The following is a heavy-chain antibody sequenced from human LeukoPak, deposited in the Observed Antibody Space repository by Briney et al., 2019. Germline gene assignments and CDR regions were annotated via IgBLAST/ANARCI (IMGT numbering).Heavy chain of an antibody. CDR3: AKTMGSGWSDAFDI. D-gene: IGHD6-19*01. Sequence: GRSLRLSCAASGFTFDDYAMHWVRQAPGKGLEWVSGISWNSGSIGYADSVKGRFTISRDNAKNSLYLQMNSLGAEDMALYYCAKTMGSGWSDAFDIWGQGTMVTVSS. V-gene: IGHV3-9*03. J-gene: IGHJ3*02. CDR1: GFTFDDYA. CDR2: ISWNSGSI.